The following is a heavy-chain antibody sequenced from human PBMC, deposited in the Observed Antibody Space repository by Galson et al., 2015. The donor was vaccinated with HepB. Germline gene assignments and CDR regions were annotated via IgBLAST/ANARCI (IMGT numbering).Heavy chain of an antibody. V-gene: IGHV3-15*01. CDR2: IKSKTDGGTT. CDR3: TTDVYFSSYWSWLDP. Sequence: RLSCAASGFAFNNAWMNWVRQAPGKGLEWVGRIKSKTDGGTTEYAAPVKGRFTISRDDSRNTLCLQMHSLKTDDTAVYYCTTDVYFSSYWSWLDPWGQGTLATVSS. J-gene: IGHJ5*02. D-gene: IGHD2-2*01. CDR1: GFAFNNAW.